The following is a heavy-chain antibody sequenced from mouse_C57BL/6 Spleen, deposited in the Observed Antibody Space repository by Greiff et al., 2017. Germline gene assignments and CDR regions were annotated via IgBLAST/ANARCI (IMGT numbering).Heavy chain of an antibody. CDR1: GYTFTDYN. J-gene: IGHJ1*03. Sequence: EVQLQQSGPELVKPGASVKIPCKASGYTFTDYNMDWVKQSHGKSLEWIGDIIPNNGGTIYNQKFKGKATLTVDKSSSTAYMELRSLTSEDTAVYYCARDGSSYDWYFDVWGTGTTVTVSS. D-gene: IGHD1-1*01. CDR3: ARDGSSYDWYFDV. V-gene: IGHV1-18*01. CDR2: IIPNNGGT.